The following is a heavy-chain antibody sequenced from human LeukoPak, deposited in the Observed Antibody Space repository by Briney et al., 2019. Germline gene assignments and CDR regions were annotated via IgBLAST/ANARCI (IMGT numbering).Heavy chain of an antibody. J-gene: IGHJ1*01. V-gene: IGHV4-39*02. CDR3: AREGAYYYDSSGYSPLGYFQH. D-gene: IGHD3-22*01. Sequence: SETLSLTCTVSGGSISSSSYYWGWIRQPPGKGLEWIGSIYYSGSTYYNPSLKSRVTISVDTSKNQFSLKLSSVTAADTAVYYCAREGAYYYDSSGYSPLGYFQHWGQGTLVTVSS. CDR1: GGSISSSSYY. CDR2: IYYSGST.